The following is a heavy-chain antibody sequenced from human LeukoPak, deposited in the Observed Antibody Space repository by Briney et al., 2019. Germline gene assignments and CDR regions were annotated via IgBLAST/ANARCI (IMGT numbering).Heavy chain of an antibody. Sequence: GGSLRFSCAASGCTFDDYGMSWVRHAPGKGLEWVSGINWNGGSTGYADSVKGRFTISRDNAKNSLYLQMNSLRAEDTALYYCARVHGDDYVWGSYRYGAFDIWGQGTMVTVSS. CDR2: INWNGGST. J-gene: IGHJ3*02. D-gene: IGHD3-16*02. V-gene: IGHV3-20*04. CDR1: GCTFDDYG. CDR3: ARVHGDDYVWGSYRYGAFDI.